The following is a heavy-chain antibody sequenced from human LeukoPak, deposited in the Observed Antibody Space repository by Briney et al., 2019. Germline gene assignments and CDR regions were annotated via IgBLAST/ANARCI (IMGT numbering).Heavy chain of an antibody. D-gene: IGHD6-13*01. Sequence: ASVKVSCKASGYTFTGYYMHWVRQAPGRGLEWMGWINPNSGGTNYAQKFQGRVTMTRDTSITTAYMALTRLRSDDTAMYYCARGGDSSSWYGWFDPWGQGTLVTVSS. V-gene: IGHV1-2*02. CDR1: GYTFTGYY. CDR2: INPNSGGT. J-gene: IGHJ5*02. CDR3: ARGGDSSSWYGWFDP.